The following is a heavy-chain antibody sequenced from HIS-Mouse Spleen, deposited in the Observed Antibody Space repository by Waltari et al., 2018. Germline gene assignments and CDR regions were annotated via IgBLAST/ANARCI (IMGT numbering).Heavy chain of an antibody. D-gene: IGHD4-4*01. CDR2: IYYSGST. Sequence: QLQLQESGPGLVKPSETLSLTCTVSGCSISSSSYYWGWIRQPPGKGLEWIGSIYYSGSTYYNPSLKSRVTISVDTSKNQFSLKLSSVTAADTAVYYCARDRDYSNYYYYYGMDVWGQGTTVTVSS. V-gene: IGHV4-39*07. CDR3: ARDRDYSNYYYYYGMDV. J-gene: IGHJ6*02. CDR1: GCSISSSSYY.